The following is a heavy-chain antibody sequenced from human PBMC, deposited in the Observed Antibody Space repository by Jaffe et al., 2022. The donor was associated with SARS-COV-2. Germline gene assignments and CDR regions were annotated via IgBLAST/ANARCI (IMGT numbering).Heavy chain of an antibody. J-gene: IGHJ5*02. CDR3: ARLGMYSSGWYNWFDP. CDR2: IYYSGST. V-gene: IGHV4-39*01. Sequence: QLQLQESGPGLVKPSETLSLTCTVSGGSISSSSYYWGWIRQPPGKGLEWIGSIYYSGSTYYNPSLKSRVTISVDTSKNQFSLKLSSVTAADTAVYYCARLGMYSSGWYNWFDPWGQGTLVTVSS. CDR1: GGSISSSSYY. D-gene: IGHD6-19*01.